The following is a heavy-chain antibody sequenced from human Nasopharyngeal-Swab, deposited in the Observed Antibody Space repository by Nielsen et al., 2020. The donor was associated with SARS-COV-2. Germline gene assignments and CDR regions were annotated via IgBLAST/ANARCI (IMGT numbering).Heavy chain of an antibody. Sequence: ASVKVSCKASGYTFTSYGISWVRQAPAQGLEWMGWISAYNGTTNYPQKLQGRVTMPTDTSTSTAYMELRRLRSDDPAVYYYARDHHYYDSSGYYTYYYYGMDGWGQGTTVTVSS. CDR1: GYTFTSYG. J-gene: IGHJ6*02. CDR2: ISAYNGTT. D-gene: IGHD3-22*01. V-gene: IGHV1-18*01. CDR3: ARDHHYYDSSGYYTYYYYGMDG.